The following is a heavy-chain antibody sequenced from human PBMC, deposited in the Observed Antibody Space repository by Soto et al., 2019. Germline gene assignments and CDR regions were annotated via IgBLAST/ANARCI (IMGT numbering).Heavy chain of an antibody. V-gene: IGHV4-30-2*05. CDR2: IYHSGST. CDR3: ARARGARYFDY. CDR1: GGSISSGGYS. D-gene: IGHD2-15*01. Sequence: SETLSLTCAVSGGSISSGGYSWSWIRQPPGKGLEWIGYIYHSGSTYYNPSLKSRVTISVDTSKNQFSLKLSSVTAADTAVYYCARARGARYFDYWRQGTLVTVSS. J-gene: IGHJ4*02.